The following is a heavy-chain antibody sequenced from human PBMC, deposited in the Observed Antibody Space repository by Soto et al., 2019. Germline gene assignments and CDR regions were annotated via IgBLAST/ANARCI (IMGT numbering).Heavy chain of an antibody. D-gene: IGHD6-19*01. CDR1: GFTFSDYA. V-gene: IGHV3-30*18. CDR2: VSHDGRNT. CDR3: AKGGRQWLVTSDFNF. J-gene: IGHJ4*02. Sequence: VQLVESGGGVVQPGRSLRLSCAASGFTFSDYAMHWVRQAPGKGLEWVAVVSHDGRNTHYAASVKGRFTISRDSSKNTVSLGMTSLRAGDTAVCYCAKGGRQWLVTSDFNFWGQGALVTVSS.